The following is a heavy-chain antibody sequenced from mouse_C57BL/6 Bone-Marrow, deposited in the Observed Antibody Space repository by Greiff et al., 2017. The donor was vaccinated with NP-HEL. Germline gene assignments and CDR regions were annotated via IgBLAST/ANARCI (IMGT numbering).Heavy chain of an antibody. CDR2: ISNLAYSI. J-gene: IGHJ4*01. D-gene: IGHD1-1*01. Sequence: EVKLMESGGGLVQPGGSLKLSCAASGFTFSDYGMAWVRQAPRKGPEWVAFISNLAYSIYYADTVTGRFTISRENAKNTLYLEMSSLRSEDTAMYYCARQVGAMDYWGQGTSVTVSS. CDR3: ARQVGAMDY. V-gene: IGHV5-15*01. CDR1: GFTFSDYG.